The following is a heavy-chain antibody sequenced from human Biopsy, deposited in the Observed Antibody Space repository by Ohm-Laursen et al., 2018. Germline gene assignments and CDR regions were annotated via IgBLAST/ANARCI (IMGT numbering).Heavy chain of an antibody. V-gene: IGHV4-59*01. CDR2: IYYSGST. D-gene: IGHD2/OR15-2a*01. Sequence: SETLSLTCTVSGGSISSDYWSWIRQTPGKGLGWIGYIYYSGSTNYNPSLKSRVTISVDTSKNQFSLRLNSVTAADTAVYYCARATNSTGWPYYYFYGMDVWGQGTTVTVSS. CDR1: GGSISSDY. J-gene: IGHJ6*02. CDR3: ARATNSTGWPYYYFYGMDV.